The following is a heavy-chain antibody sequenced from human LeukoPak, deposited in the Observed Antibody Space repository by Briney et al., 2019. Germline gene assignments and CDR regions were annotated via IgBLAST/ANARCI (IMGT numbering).Heavy chain of an antibody. CDR3: ARHRHNDYGDYGFYYYGMDV. J-gene: IGHJ6*02. CDR1: GYSFTSYW. V-gene: IGHV5-51*01. CDR2: IYPGDSDT. D-gene: IGHD4-17*01. Sequence: GESLQISCKGSGYSFTSYWIGWVRPMPGKGLEWMGIIYPGDSDTRYSPSFQGQVTISADKSISTAYLQWSSLKASDTAMYYCARHRHNDYGDYGFYYYGMDVWGQGTTVTVSS.